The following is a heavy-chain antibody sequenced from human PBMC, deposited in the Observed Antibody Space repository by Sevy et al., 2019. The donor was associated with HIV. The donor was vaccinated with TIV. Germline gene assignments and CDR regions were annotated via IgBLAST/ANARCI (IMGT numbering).Heavy chain of an antibody. CDR1: GFTFSDYG. CDR3: GREYSGGDYGMDV. V-gene: IGHV3-30*03. D-gene: IGHD3-10*01. J-gene: IGHJ6*02. Sequence: GGSLRLSCEASGFTFSDYGMNWVRQAPGKGLEWVALISFDGSVKYYADSVKGRFTISRDNSKNTLYLQTTGLRVEDTAVYYCGREYSGGDYGMDVWGQGTTVTVSS. CDR2: ISFDGSVK.